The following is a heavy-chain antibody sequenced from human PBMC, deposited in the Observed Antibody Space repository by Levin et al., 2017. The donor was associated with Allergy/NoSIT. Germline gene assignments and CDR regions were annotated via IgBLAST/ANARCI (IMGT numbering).Heavy chain of an antibody. V-gene: IGHV4-30-4*01. CDR2: IYYSGST. CDR1: GGSISSADSY. J-gene: IGHJ4*02. CDR3: ARERYFGSGSGADY. D-gene: IGHD3-10*01. Sequence: PSETLSLTCTVSGGSISSADSYWSWIRQPPGKGLEWIGYIYYSGSTFYNPSLKSRVTMSVDTSKNQFSLKLTSVTAADTAVYYCARERYFGSGSGADYWGQGTLVAVSS.